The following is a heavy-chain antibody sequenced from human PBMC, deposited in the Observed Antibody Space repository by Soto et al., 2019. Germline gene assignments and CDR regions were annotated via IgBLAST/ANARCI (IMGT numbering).Heavy chain of an antibody. CDR3: ARERGVVAAHWWFDP. CDR2: INAGNGNT. D-gene: IGHD2-15*01. CDR1: GYTFTSYA. V-gene: IGHV1-3*01. J-gene: IGHJ5*02. Sequence: QVPLVQSGAEVKKPGASVKVSCKASGYTFTSYAMHWVRQAPGQRLEWMGWINAGNGNTKYSQKFQGRVTITRDTSASTAYMELSSLRSEDTAVYSCARERGVVAAHWWFDPWGQGTLVTVSS.